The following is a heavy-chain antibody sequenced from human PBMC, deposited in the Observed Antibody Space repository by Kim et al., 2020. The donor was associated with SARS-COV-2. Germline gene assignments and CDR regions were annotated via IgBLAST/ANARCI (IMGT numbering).Heavy chain of an antibody. CDR1: GGPMTSTSYF. Sequence: SETLSLTCTVSGGPMTSTSYFWGWIRQPPGKGLEWIGSISDSGVTHYNPFIWSRVIISVDTSKNQFALNLSSVTAEDTATYYCAGGIVVSPLDMDIYYHCAMDVWGRGTTVAVSS. CDR2: ISDSGVT. D-gene: IGHD3-10*01. V-gene: IGHV4-39*01. CDR3: AGGIVVSPLDMDIYYHCAMDV. J-gene: IGHJ6*02.